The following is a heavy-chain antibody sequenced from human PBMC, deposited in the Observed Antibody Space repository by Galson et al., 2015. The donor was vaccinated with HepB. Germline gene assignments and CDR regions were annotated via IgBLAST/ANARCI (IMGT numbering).Heavy chain of an antibody. CDR2: INSDGSST. Sequence: SLRLSCAASGFTFSSYWMHWVRQAPGKGLVWVSRINSDGSSTNYADSVKGRFTISRDNAKNTLYLQMNSLRAEDTAVYYCARDGITMVQGVITYCYYSMDVWGKGTTVTVSS. J-gene: IGHJ6*03. CDR3: ARDGITMVQGVITYCYYSMDV. D-gene: IGHD3-10*01. V-gene: IGHV3-74*01. CDR1: GFTFSSYW.